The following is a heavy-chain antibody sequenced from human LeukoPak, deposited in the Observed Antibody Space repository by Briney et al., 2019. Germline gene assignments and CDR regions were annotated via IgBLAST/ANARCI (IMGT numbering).Heavy chain of an antibody. D-gene: IGHD6-19*01. CDR1: GFTSSSYA. CDR2: ISYDGSNK. Sequence: GGSLGLSCAASGFTSSSYAMHWVRQAPGKGLEWVAVISYDGSNKYYADSVKGRFTISRDNSKNTLYLQMNSLRAEDTAVYYCARSGVQWQWLLTYDAFDIWGQGTMVTVSS. V-gene: IGHV3-30*04. J-gene: IGHJ3*02. CDR3: ARSGVQWQWLLTYDAFDI.